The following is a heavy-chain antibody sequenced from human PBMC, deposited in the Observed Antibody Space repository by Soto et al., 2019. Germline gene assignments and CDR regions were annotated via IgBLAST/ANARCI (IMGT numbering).Heavy chain of an antibody. D-gene: IGHD6-13*01. Sequence: GESLKISCNGSGYSFTSYWISWVRQMPGKGLEWMGRIDPSDSYTNYSPSFQGHVTISADKSISTAYLQWSSLKASDTAMYYCARHQGRRYSSSWASYYYYGMDVWGQGTTVTVSS. V-gene: IGHV5-10-1*01. J-gene: IGHJ6*02. CDR2: IDPSDSYT. CDR3: ARHQGRRYSSSWASYYYYGMDV. CDR1: GYSFTSYW.